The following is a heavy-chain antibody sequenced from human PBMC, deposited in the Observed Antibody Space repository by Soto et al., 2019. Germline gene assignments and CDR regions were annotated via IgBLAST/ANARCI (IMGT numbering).Heavy chain of an antibody. CDR3: AVPTAIEDTGPDY. CDR2: ISGSGGDT. CDR1: GFTFSNYA. Sequence: GGSLRLSCAASGFTFSNYAMSWVRQAPGKGLQWVSAISGSGGDTYYADSVKGRFTISRDNSRNTLHLQMSSLRADDTAVYYCAVPTAIEDTGPDYWGQGTLVTVSS. D-gene: IGHD1-1*01. V-gene: IGHV3-23*01. J-gene: IGHJ4*02.